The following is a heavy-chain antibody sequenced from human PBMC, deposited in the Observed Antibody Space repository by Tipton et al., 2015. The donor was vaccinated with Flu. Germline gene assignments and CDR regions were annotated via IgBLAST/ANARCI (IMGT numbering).Heavy chain of an antibody. J-gene: IGHJ5*02. V-gene: IGHV4-38-2*02. CDR1: GYSISSGYY. Sequence: TLSLTCTVSGYSISSGYYWGWSRQPPGKGLEWIGSIYHSGSTYYNPSLKSRVTISVDTSKNQFSLKLSSVTAADTAVYYCAREWTSLPVNWFDPWGKGTLVTVSS. D-gene: IGHD3/OR15-3a*01. CDR3: AREWTSLPVNWFDP. CDR2: IYHSGST.